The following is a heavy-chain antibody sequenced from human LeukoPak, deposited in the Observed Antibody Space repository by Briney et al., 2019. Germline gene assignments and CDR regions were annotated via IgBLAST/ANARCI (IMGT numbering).Heavy chain of an antibody. D-gene: IGHD3-9*01. CDR1: GYRFSGYY. CDR2: INPNNGDT. CDR3: ARAREVTGLTP. Sequence: ASVKVSCKASGYRFSGYYIHWVRQAPGQGLEWMAWINPNNGDTNYAQEFQGRVTVTRDTSISTAYMELSRLRYDDTAIYYCARAREVTGLTPWGQGTLVTVSS. V-gene: IGHV1-2*02. J-gene: IGHJ5*02.